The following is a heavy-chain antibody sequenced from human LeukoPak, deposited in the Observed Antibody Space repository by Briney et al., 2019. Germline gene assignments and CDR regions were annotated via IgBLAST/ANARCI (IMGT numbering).Heavy chain of an antibody. Sequence: ASVKVSCKASGYTFTGYYLHWVRQAPGQGLEWMGWINPNSGGTNYAQKFQGRVTMTRDTSISTAYMELSRLRSDDTAVYYCARGDLSPKTYDIVPLEYWGQGTLVTVSS. V-gene: IGHV1-2*02. CDR2: INPNSGGT. CDR3: ARGDLSPKTYDIVPLEY. CDR1: GYTFTGYY. D-gene: IGHD3-9*01. J-gene: IGHJ4*02.